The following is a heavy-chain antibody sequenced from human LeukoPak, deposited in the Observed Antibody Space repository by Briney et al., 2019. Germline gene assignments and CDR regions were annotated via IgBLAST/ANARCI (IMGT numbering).Heavy chain of an antibody. CDR3: ARGEYYYGSEGRFDP. CDR1: GGSISSYY. CDR2: IYYSGST. V-gene: IGHV4-59*01. Sequence: SETLSLTCTVSGGSISSYYWSWIRQPPGKGLEWIGYIYYSGSTNYNPSLKSRVTISADTSKDQFSLKLSSVTAADTAVYYCARGEYYYGSEGRFDPWGQGTLVTVSS. J-gene: IGHJ5*02. D-gene: IGHD3-10*01.